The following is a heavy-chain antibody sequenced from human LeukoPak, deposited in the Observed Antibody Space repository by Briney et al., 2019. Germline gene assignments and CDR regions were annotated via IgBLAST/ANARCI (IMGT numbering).Heavy chain of an antibody. D-gene: IGHD7-27*01. CDR1: GFTFSTYV. J-gene: IGHJ2*01. CDR3: ARELVSLGTGYFDL. Sequence: SGGSLRLSCEACGFTFSTYVMIWRRQAAAKGVDWVSGITGSSTWTYYADSVKGRFTISRDNSNNTLHLQMNSLRAEDTAIYYCARELVSLGTGYFDLWGRGTLVTVSS. CDR2: ITGSSTWT. V-gene: IGHV3-23*01.